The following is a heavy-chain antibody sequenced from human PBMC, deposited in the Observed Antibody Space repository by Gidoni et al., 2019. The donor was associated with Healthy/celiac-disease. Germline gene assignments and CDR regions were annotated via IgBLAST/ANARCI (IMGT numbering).Heavy chain of an antibody. CDR1: GYSFTSYW. J-gene: IGHJ3*02. D-gene: IGHD2-15*01. V-gene: IGHV5-51*01. CDR3: ARSIGFRVVPDAFDI. Sequence: EVQLVQAGAEVKKPGEALKIYCKGSGYSFTSYWIGWVRQMPGKGLEWMGIIYPGDSDTRYSPSFQGQVTISADKSISTAYLQWSSLKASDTAMYYCARSIGFRVVPDAFDIWGQGTMVTVSS. CDR2: IYPGDSDT.